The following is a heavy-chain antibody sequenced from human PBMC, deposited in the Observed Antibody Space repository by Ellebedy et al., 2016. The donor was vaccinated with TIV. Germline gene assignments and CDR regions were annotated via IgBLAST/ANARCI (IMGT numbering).Heavy chain of an antibody. Sequence: MPSETLSLTCTVSGGSISSSSYYWGWIRQPPGTGLEWIGRIYYSGSTNYNPSLKSRVTSSVHKSKNQFSLKLGSVTAADTAVYYCARHVVPAANSRWFDPWGQGNLVTVSS. D-gene: IGHD2-2*01. CDR3: ARHVVPAANSRWFDP. J-gene: IGHJ5*02. CDR2: IYYSGST. V-gene: IGHV4-39*01. CDR1: GGSISSSSYY.